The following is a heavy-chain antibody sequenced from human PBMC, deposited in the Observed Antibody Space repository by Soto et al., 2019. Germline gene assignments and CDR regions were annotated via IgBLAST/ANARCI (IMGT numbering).Heavy chain of an antibody. CDR2: INPNSGGT. Sequence: ASVKVSCKASGYTFTGYYMHWVRQAPGQGLEWMGWINPNSGGTNYAQKFQGWVTMTRDTSISTAYMELSRLRSDDTAVYYCARDDYYDSSGLADYWGQGTLVTVSS. J-gene: IGHJ4*02. V-gene: IGHV1-2*04. CDR3: ARDDYYDSSGLADY. D-gene: IGHD3-22*01. CDR1: GYTFTGYY.